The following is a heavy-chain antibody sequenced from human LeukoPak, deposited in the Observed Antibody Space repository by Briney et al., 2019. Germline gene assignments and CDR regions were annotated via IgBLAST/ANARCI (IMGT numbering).Heavy chain of an antibody. CDR1: GFTFSSYA. Sequence: GGSLRLSCAASGFTFSSYAMSWVCQAPGKGLEWVSAISGSGGSTYYADSVKGRFTISRDNSKNTLYLQMNSLRAEDTAVYYCAKEARGVVVIQYYFDYWGQGTLVTVSS. V-gene: IGHV3-23*01. CDR2: ISGSGGST. D-gene: IGHD3-22*01. CDR3: AKEARGVVVIQYYFDY. J-gene: IGHJ4*02.